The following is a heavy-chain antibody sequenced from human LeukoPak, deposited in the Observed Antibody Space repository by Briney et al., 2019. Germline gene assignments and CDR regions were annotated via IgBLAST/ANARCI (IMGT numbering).Heavy chain of an antibody. Sequence: GGSLRLSCAASGFTFSSYWMSWVRQAPGKGLEWVANIKQDGSEKYYVDSVKGRFTISRDNAKNSLYLQMNSLRAADTAVYYCARWAVGATFDYWGQGTLVTVSS. V-gene: IGHV3-7*01. CDR3: ARWAVGATFDY. CDR2: IKQDGSEK. CDR1: GFTFSSYW. D-gene: IGHD1-26*01. J-gene: IGHJ4*02.